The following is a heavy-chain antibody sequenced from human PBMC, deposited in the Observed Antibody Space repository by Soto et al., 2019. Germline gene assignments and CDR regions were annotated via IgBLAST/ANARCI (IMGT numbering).Heavy chain of an antibody. CDR2: IYYSGST. CDR1: GGSISSYY. CDR3: ARRKNDFWSGYSYYYYMDV. V-gene: IGHV4-59*01. J-gene: IGHJ6*03. D-gene: IGHD3-3*01. Sequence: SETLSLTCTVSGGSISSYYWSWIRQPPGKGLEWIGYIYYSGSTNYNPSLKSRVTISVDTSKNQFSLKLSSVTAADTAVYYCARRKNDFWSGYSYYYYMDVWGKGTTVTV.